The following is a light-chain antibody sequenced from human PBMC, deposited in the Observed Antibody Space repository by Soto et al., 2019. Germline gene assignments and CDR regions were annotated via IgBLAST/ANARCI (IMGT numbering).Light chain of an antibody. V-gene: IGKV4-1*01. CDR1: QSVLYSSNNKNY. CDR2: WAS. CDR3: KQYYSTPT. J-gene: IGKJ1*01. Sequence: DIVMTQSPDSLAVSLGERATINCKSSQSVLYSSNNKNYLAWYQQKPGQPPKLLIYWASTRESGVPDRFSGSGSGTDFTLTISSLQAEDVAVYYCKQYYSTPTFGQGTKVE.